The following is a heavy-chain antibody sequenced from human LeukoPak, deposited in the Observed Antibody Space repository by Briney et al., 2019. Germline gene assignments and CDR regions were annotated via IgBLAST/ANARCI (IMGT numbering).Heavy chain of an antibody. J-gene: IGHJ3*02. CDR2: IIPILGIA. Sequence: ASVKVSCKASGGTFSSYAISWVRQAPGQGLEWMGRIIPILGIANYAQKLQGRVTMTTDTSTTTAYMELRSLRSDDTAVYYCARDQVTISSGTFDIWGQGTMVTVSS. CDR3: ARDQVTISSGTFDI. V-gene: IGHV1-69*04. CDR1: GGTFSSYA. D-gene: IGHD3-3*02.